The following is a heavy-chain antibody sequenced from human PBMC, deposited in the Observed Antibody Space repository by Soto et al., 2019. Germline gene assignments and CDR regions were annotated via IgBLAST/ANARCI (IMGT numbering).Heavy chain of an antibody. CDR3: ARGAWETFGGVIVYYYYGMDV. CDR2: INHSGST. Sequence: SETLSLTCAVYGGSFSGYDWSWIRQPPGKGLEWIGEINHSGSTNYNPSLKSRVTISVDTSKNQFSLKLSSVTAADTAVYYCARGAWETFGGVIVYYYYGMDVWGQGTTVTVSS. CDR1: GGSFSGYD. J-gene: IGHJ6*02. D-gene: IGHD3-16*02. V-gene: IGHV4-34*01.